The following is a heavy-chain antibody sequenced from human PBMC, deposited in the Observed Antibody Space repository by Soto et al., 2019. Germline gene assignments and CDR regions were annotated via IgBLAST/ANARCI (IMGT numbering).Heavy chain of an antibody. V-gene: IGHV3-23*01. CDR3: AKYDLRYCYYGMDV. D-gene: IGHD1-1*01. Sequence: GGSLRLSCAASGLTFSSYAMSWVRQAPGKGLEWVSAISGSGGSTYYADSVKGRFTISRDNSKNTLYLQMNSLRAEDTAVYYCAKYDLRYCYYGMDVWCQGITVTVSS. CDR1: GLTFSSYA. CDR2: ISGSGGST. J-gene: IGHJ6*02.